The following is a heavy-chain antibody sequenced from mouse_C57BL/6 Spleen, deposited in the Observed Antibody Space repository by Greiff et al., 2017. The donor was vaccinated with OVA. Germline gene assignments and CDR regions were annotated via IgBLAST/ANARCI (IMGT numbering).Heavy chain of an antibody. CDR3: ARRDGYYEGFAY. Sequence: EVKLQESGPGLVKPSQSLSLTCSVTGYSITSGYYWNWIRQFPGNKLEWMGYISYDGSNNYNPSLKNRISITRDTSKIQFFLKLNSVTTEDTATYYCARRDGYYEGFAYWGQGTLVTVSA. J-gene: IGHJ3*01. V-gene: IGHV3-6*01. CDR2: ISYDGSN. D-gene: IGHD2-3*01. CDR1: GYSITSGYY.